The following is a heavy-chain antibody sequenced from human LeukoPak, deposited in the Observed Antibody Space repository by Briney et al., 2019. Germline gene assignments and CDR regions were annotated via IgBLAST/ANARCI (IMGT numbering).Heavy chain of an antibody. V-gene: IGHV3-21*01. D-gene: IGHD6-19*01. Sequence: PGGSLRLSCAASGFTFSSYSMNWVRQAPGKGLEWVSSISSSSSYIYYADSVKGRFTISRDNAKNSLYLQMNSLRDEDTAVYYCERDWAVAGKGYYFDYWGQGTLVTVSS. CDR1: GFTFSSYS. CDR3: ERDWAVAGKGYYFDY. J-gene: IGHJ4*02. CDR2: ISSSSSYI.